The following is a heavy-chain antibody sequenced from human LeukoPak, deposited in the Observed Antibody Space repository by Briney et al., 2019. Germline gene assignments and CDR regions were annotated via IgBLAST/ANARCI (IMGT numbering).Heavy chain of an antibody. CDR2: INPNSGGT. Sequence: GGPVKVSCKASGYTFTGYYMHWVRQAPGQGLEWMGWINPNSGGTNYAQKFQGRVTMTRDTSISTAYMELSRLRSDDTAVYYCAREGCSGGSCYHYWGQGTPVTVSS. J-gene: IGHJ4*02. CDR3: AREGCSGGSCYHY. CDR1: GYTFTGYY. D-gene: IGHD2-15*01. V-gene: IGHV1-2*02.